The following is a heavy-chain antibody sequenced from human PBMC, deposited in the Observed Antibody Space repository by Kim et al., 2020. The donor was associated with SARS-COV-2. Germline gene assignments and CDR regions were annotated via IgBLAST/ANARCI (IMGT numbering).Heavy chain of an antibody. V-gene: IGHV3-21*01. D-gene: IGHD1-26*01. CDR2: IGVRSTYV. CDR1: RFTVRTYT. CDR3: ARDGTGDSMDV. Sequence: GSLRLSCVASRFTVRTYTMNWVRQAPGKGLEWVSVIGVRSTYVSYADSVKGRFTISRDNAKNSVYLQMNSLRAEDAAVYYCARDGTGDSMDVWGQGTTV. J-gene: IGHJ6*02.